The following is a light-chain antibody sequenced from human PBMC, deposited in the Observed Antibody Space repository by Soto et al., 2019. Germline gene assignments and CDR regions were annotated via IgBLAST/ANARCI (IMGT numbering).Light chain of an antibody. Sequence: DIQMTQSPSTLSASVGDRVTITCRASQSINSWLAWYQQKPGKAPKLLIYKASSLESGVPSRFSGSGSGTEFTLTISSLQPDDVATYYCQQYNNYPFAFGPGTKVDIK. CDR3: QQYNNYPFA. CDR1: QSINSW. V-gene: IGKV1-5*03. CDR2: KAS. J-gene: IGKJ3*01.